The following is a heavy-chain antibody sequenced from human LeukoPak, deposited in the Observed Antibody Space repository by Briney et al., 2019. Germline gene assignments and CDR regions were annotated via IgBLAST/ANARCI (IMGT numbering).Heavy chain of an antibody. Sequence: GGSLRLSCAASGITVSSNYMSWVRQVPGKGLEWVSVIYSGGSTYYAESVKGRFTISRDNSKNTLYLQMNSLRAEDTAVYYCARSPLSRGVLGAWDVWGKGTTVTISP. CDR3: ARSPLSRGVLGAWDV. CDR2: IYSGGST. J-gene: IGHJ6*04. D-gene: IGHD3-10*01. CDR1: GITVSSNY. V-gene: IGHV3-66*01.